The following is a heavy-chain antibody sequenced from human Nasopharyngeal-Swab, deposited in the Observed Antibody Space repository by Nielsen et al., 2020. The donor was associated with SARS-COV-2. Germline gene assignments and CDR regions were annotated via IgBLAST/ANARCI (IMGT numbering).Heavy chain of an antibody. CDR2: INHSGST. Sequence: GSPRLSSAVYGGSFSGYYWSWIRQPPGKGLEWIGEINHSGSTNYNPSLKSRVTISVDTSKNQFSLKLSSVTAADTAVYYCARHTANTEDWGQGTLVTVSS. D-gene: IGHD5-18*01. V-gene: IGHV4-34*01. CDR3: ARHTANTED. J-gene: IGHJ4*02. CDR1: GGSFSGYY.